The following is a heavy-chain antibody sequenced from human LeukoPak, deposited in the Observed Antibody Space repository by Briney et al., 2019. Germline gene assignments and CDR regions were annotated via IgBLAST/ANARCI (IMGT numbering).Heavy chain of an antibody. D-gene: IGHD6-6*01. J-gene: IGHJ4*02. V-gene: IGHV4-59*11. CDR3: ARLPSYSSSSFDY. CDR1: GGSIDSHY. CDR2: IYYIGST. Sequence: SETLSLTCTVSGGSIDSHYWSWIRQPPGKGLEWIGYIYYIGSTHYNSSLESRVTISLDTSRNQFSLKLKFVTAADTAVYYCARLPSYSSSSFDYWGQGALVTVSS.